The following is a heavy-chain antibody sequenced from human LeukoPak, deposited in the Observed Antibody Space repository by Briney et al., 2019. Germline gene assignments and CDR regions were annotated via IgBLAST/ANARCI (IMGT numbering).Heavy chain of an antibody. CDR1: GFTVSSNY. D-gene: IGHD2-2*01. J-gene: IGHJ3*02. CDR3: ARAPMPHAFDI. V-gene: IGHV3-66*01. CDR2: IYSGGST. Sequence: GGSLRLFCAASGFTVSSNYMSWVRQAPGKGLEWVSVIYSGGSTYYADSVKGRFTISRDNSKNTLYLQMNSLRAEDTAVYYCARAPMPHAFDIWGQGTMVTVSS.